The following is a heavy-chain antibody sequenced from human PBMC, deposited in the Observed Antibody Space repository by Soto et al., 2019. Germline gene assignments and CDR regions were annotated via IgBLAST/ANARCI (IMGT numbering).Heavy chain of an antibody. V-gene: IGHV4-30-2*01. CDR3: ARVPDR. D-gene: IGHD2-2*01. CDR2: IYHSGST. Sequence: SDPLSHTCAASGPSISDRGYSWSWIRQPPGKGLEWIGYIYHSGSTYYNPSLKSRVTISVDRSKNQFSLKLSSVTAADTAVYYCARVPDRWGQGTLVTVS. CDR1: GPSISDRGYS. J-gene: IGHJ5*02.